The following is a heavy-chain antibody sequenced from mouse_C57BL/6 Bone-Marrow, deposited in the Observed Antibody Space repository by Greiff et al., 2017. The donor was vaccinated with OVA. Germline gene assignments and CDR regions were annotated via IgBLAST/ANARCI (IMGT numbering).Heavy chain of an antibody. CDR3: SSGHSPLYWYFDV. CDR1: GFSINSDCY. V-gene: IGHV3-3*01. J-gene: IGHJ1*03. CDR2: TFYSGIT. Sequence: EVQLQQSGPSLVRPSQTLSLTCTVTGFSINSDCYWIWIRQSPGNKLEYIGYTFYSGITYYNPSLESRTYITRDTSKNQFSLKLSSVTPEDTATSFCSSGHSPLYWYFDVWGTGTTVTVSS. D-gene: IGHD2-12*01.